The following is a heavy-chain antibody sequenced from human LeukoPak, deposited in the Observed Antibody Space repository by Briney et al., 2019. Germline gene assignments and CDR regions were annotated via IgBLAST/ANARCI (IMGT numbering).Heavy chain of an antibody. CDR3: ARHSGYHSTMYLDY. CDR1: GGTVNSYA. Sequence: ASVKVSCKTSGGTVNSYAISWVGQAPGQGLEWMGGITAIFRTTNYAQNFQGRVTIPADESMSTIYMELSSLRSGDTAVYYCARHSGYHSTMYLDYWGQGTLVTVSS. V-gene: IGHV1-69*13. CDR2: ITAIFRTT. D-gene: IGHD3-22*01. J-gene: IGHJ4*02.